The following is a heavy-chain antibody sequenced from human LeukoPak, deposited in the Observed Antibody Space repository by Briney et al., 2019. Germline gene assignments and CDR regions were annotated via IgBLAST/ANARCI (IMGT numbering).Heavy chain of an antibody. J-gene: IGHJ4*02. V-gene: IGHV3-53*01. D-gene: IGHD2-15*01. Sequence: GGSRRLSCAASGVTVSSKYMSWVRQAPGKGLEWVSVIYSGGSTYYADSVKGRFTISRDNSKNTLYLQMNSLRAEDTAVYYCASQYCSSGSCPDYWGQGTLVTVSS. CDR2: IYSGGST. CDR3: ASQYCSSGSCPDY. CDR1: GVTVSSKY.